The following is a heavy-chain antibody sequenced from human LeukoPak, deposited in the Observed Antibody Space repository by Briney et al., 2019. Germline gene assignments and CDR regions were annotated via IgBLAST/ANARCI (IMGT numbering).Heavy chain of an antibody. CDR2: VNSDGSST. CDR1: GFTFSSYG. CDR3: ARGRYYGMDV. J-gene: IGHJ6*02. Sequence: PGRSLRLSCAASGFTFSSYGMHWVRQAPGKRLEWVSRVNSDGSSTTYADSVKGRFTISRDNAKNTLYLQMNSLRAEDTAVYYCARGRYYGMDVWGQGTTVTVSS. V-gene: IGHV3-74*01.